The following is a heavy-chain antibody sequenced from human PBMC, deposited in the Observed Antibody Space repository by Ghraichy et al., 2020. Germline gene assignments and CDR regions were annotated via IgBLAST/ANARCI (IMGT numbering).Heavy chain of an antibody. CDR1: GFTVSSNY. J-gene: IGHJ3*02. Sequence: GGSLRLSCAASGFTVSSNYMSWVRQAPGEGLEWVSLIHTGSSTYYADSVKGRFTISRGNSGNTLYLQMNSLRADDTAVYFCAIITRGGNSGYAFDIWGQGTMVTVSS. D-gene: IGHD3-3*01. CDR3: AIITRGGNSGYAFDI. CDR2: IHTGSST. V-gene: IGHV3-66*01.